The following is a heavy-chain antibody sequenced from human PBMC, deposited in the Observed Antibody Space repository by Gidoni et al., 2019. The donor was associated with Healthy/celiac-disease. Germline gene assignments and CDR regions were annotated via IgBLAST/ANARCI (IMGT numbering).Heavy chain of an antibody. CDR1: GGSISSSSYY. CDR3: ASADYGDPHFL. CDR2: IYYSGRT. Sequence: QLQLQASCPGMVKPSETLALPCTVSGGSISSSSYYWGWIRQPPGKGLEWIGSIYYSGRTYYTPSLKSGVTISVDTSKHQFSLKLSSVTAADTAVYYCASADYGDPHFLWGQGTLVTVSS. D-gene: IGHD4-17*01. J-gene: IGHJ4*02. V-gene: IGHV4-39*01.